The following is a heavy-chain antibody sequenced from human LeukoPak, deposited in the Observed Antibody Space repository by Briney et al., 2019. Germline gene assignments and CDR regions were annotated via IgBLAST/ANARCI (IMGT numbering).Heavy chain of an antibody. CDR1: GLIFDVCG. V-gene: IGHV3-20*04. D-gene: IGHD2-15*01. J-gene: IGHJ4*02. CDR2: IKWNGGST. Sequence: GVSRRLSCAASGLIFDVCGMSWVRQAPGKGLEWVSSIKWNGGSTGYADSVKGRFTISRDNAKNSLYLQMNSLRAEDTALYYCARDGGDCSGDSCYVDYWGQGTLVTVSS. CDR3: ARDGGDCSGDSCYVDY.